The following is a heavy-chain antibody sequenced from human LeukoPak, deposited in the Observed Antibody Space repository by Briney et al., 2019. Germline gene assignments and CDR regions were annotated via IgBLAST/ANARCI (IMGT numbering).Heavy chain of an antibody. J-gene: IGHJ6*04. CDR3: ARVVGRMDV. CDR1: GGSFSGYY. V-gene: IGHV4-34*01. Sequence: SETLPLTRAVYGGSFSGYYWSWIRQPPGKGLEWIGEINHSGSTNYNPSLKSRVTISVDTSKNQFSLKLSSVTAADTAVYYCARVVGRMDVWGKGTTVTVSS. CDR2: INHSGST.